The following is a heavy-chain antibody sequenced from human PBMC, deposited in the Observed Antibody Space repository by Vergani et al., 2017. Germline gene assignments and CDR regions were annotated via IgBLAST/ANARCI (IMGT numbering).Heavy chain of an antibody. CDR3: ARGWALRYFDYFDY. V-gene: IGHV4-34*01. J-gene: IGHJ4*02. D-gene: IGHD3-9*01. CDR2: INHSGST. CDR1: GGSFSGYY. Sequence: QVQLQQWGAGLLKPPETLSLTCAVYGGSFSGYYWSWIRQPPGKGLEWIGEINHSGSTNYNPSLKSRVTISVDTSKNQFSLKLSSVTAADTAVYYCARGWALRYFDYFDYWGQGTLVTVSS.